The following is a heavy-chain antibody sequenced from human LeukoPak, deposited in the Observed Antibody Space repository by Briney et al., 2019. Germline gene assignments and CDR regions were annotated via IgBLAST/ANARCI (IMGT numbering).Heavy chain of an antibody. D-gene: IGHD6-19*01. CDR1: GFTFSSYA. J-gene: IGHJ3*02. V-gene: IGHV3-23*01. CDR2: ISGSGGST. Sequence: GGSLRLSCAASGFTFSSYAMSWVRQAPGKGLEWVAAISGSGGSTYYADSVKGRFTISRDNSKNTLYMQMNSLRAEDTAVYYCAKDRIAVSGPAVFDMWGQGTMVTVSS. CDR3: AKDRIAVSGPAVFDM.